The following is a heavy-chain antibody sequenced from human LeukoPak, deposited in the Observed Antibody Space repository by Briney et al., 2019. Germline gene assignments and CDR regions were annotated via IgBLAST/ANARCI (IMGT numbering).Heavy chain of an antibody. Sequence: SETLSLTCSVAGTSISGYYWSWIRQPPGKGLEWIGYVHKSGSSNYNPSLESRVPVSADTSKNEFSLKLTSVTAADTAVYYCARLVGATTPRYYFYGMDIWGQGTTVTVSS. CDR1: GTSISGYY. D-gene: IGHD1-26*01. CDR3: ARLVGATTPRYYFYGMDI. V-gene: IGHV4-59*08. J-gene: IGHJ6*02. CDR2: VHKSGSS.